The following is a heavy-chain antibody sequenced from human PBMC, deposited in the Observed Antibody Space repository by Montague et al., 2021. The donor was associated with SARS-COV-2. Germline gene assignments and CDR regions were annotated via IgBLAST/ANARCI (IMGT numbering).Heavy chain of an antibody. V-gene: IGHV4-61*02. Sequence: TLSLTCTVSGGSISSGSYYWSWIRQPAGKGLEWIGCMYTSGSTNYNPSLKSRVTISVGTSKNQFTLKLSSVTAADTAVYYCGRYIDYYGMDVWGQGTTVTVSS. CDR2: MYTSGST. CDR3: GRYIDYYGMDV. CDR1: GGSISSGSYY. D-gene: IGHD5-12*01. J-gene: IGHJ6*02.